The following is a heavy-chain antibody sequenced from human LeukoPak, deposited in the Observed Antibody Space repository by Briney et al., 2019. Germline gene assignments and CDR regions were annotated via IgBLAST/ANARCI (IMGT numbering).Heavy chain of an antibody. CDR3: AKDNSSSWYYWFDP. Sequence: GGSLRLSCAASVFTFSSYWMNWVRQAPGKGLEWVAVISYDGSNKYYADSVKGRFTISRDNSKNTLYLQMNSLRAEDTAVYYCAKDNSSSWYYWFDPWGQGTLVTVSS. CDR2: ISYDGSNK. V-gene: IGHV3-30*18. J-gene: IGHJ5*02. D-gene: IGHD6-13*01. CDR1: VFTFSSYW.